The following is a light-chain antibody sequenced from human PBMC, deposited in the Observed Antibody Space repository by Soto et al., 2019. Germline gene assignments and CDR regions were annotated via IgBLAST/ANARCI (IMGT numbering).Light chain of an antibody. CDR2: DVS. CDR1: QSISSW. Sequence: DIQMTQSPSTLSASVGDRVTITCRASQSISSWLAWYQQKPGKAPKLLIFDVSSLEGGVPSRFSGSGSGTEFTHTISSLQPDDFAIYYCQQYNSYPITFGQGTRLEIK. J-gene: IGKJ5*01. V-gene: IGKV1-5*01. CDR3: QQYNSYPIT.